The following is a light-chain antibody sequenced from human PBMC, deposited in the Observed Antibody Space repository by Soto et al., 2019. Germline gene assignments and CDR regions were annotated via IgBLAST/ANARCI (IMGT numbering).Light chain of an antibody. V-gene: IGKV3-11*01. CDR1: QSFRCY. Sequence: DIGFSKCSAKLPRSPGERATPSCRASQSFRCYLAWYQQKPGQAPRLLIYDASKRATGIPARFSGSGFGTDFTLTISSLEPEDFAVYYCQQRSKWRTFGQGTKVDIK. CDR3: QQRSKWRT. CDR2: DAS. J-gene: IGKJ1*01.